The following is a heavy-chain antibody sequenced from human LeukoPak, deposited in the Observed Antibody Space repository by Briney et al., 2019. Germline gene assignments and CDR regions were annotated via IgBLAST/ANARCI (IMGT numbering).Heavy chain of an antibody. CDR3: ARVGIAYYYDSSGYYTDF. Sequence: GGSLRLSCAASGFTFSSYSMNWVRQAPGKGLEWVSSISSSSSYIYYADSVKGRFTISRDNAKNSLYLQMNSLRAEDTAVYYCARVGIAYYYDSSGYYTDFWGQGTLVTVSS. D-gene: IGHD3-22*01. V-gene: IGHV3-21*01. CDR1: GFTFSSYS. J-gene: IGHJ4*02. CDR2: ISSSSSYI.